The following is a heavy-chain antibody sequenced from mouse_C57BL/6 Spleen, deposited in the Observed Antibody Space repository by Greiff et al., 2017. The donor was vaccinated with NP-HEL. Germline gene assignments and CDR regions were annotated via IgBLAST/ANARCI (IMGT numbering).Heavy chain of an antibody. V-gene: IGHV7-3*01. J-gene: IGHJ4*01. D-gene: IGHD2-3*01. CDR1: GFTFTDYY. CDR2: IRNKANGYTT. Sequence: EVKLVESGGGLVQPGGSLSLSCAASGFTFTDYYMSWVRQPPGKALEWLGFIRNKANGYTTEYSASVKGRFTISRDNSQSILYLQMNALRAEDSATYYCARWDGPKRAMDYWGQGTSVTVSS. CDR3: ARWDGPKRAMDY.